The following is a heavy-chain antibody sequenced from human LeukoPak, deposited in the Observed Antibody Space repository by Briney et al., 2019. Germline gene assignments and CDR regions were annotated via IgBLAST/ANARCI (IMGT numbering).Heavy chain of an antibody. CDR2: ISGDGGST. CDR3: AREDDGSSRYSDSFLP. J-gene: IGHJ1*01. CDR1: GFTFDDYA. V-gene: IGHV3-43*02. D-gene: IGHD2-2*01. Sequence: GGSLRLSCAASGFTFDDYAMHWVRQAPGKGLEWVSLISGDGGSTYYADSVKGRFTISRDNAKNSLYLQMNSLRAEDTAVYYCAREDDGSSRYSDSFLPWGQGTPVTVTS.